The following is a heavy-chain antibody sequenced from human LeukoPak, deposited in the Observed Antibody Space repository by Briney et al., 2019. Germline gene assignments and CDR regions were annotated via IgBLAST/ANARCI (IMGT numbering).Heavy chain of an antibody. V-gene: IGHV4-39*01. J-gene: IGHJ3*02. CDR3: ARRRGWGAFDI. D-gene: IGHD5-12*01. CDR2: IYYSGST. Sequence: SETLSLTCTVSGASISSTTYYWGWIRQPPRKGLEWIASIYYSGSTYYNPSLKSRVTISVDTSKNQFSLKLSSVTAADTAVYYCARRRGWGAFDIWGQGTMVTVSS. CDR1: GASISSTTYY.